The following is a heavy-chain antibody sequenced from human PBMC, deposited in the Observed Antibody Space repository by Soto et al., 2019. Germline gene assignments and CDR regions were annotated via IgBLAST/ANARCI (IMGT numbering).Heavy chain of an antibody. CDR3: ARDITSSGWFDP. CDR2: IYSGGST. CDR1: GFTVSSNY. V-gene: IGHV3-66*01. Sequence: EVQLVESGGGLVQPGGSLRLSCAASGFTVSSNYMSWVRQAPGKGLEWVSVIYSGGSTYYADSVKGRFTISRDNSKNTLYRQMNSLRAEDTAVYYCARDITSSGWFDPWGQGTLVTVSS. D-gene: IGHD2-2*01. J-gene: IGHJ5*02.